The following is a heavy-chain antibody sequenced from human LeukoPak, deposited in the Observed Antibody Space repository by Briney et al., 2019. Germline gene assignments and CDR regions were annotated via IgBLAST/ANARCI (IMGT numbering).Heavy chain of an antibody. V-gene: IGHV4-59*12. CDR3: ARTLRPPNLNWYFDY. D-gene: IGHD1-1*01. J-gene: IGHJ4*02. Sequence: SETLSLTCTVSGGSISSYYWSWIRQPPGKGLEWIGYIYYSGSTNYNPSLMSRVTMSIDTSKNQFSLKLSSVTAADTAIYYCARTLRPPNLNWYFDYWGQGILVTVSS. CDR1: GGSISSYY. CDR2: IYYSGST.